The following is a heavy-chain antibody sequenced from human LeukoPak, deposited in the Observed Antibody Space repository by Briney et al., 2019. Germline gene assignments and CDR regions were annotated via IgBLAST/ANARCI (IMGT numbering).Heavy chain of an antibody. D-gene: IGHD3-16*01. Sequence: GESLQISCKGAGYIFSDYWINWLRQMPGKGLEWMGIMYTGDSDSRYSPAFQGHVTFSADKSTNTAYLQWNSLNASDTAIYYCARSVVMLRRGLDSWGQGTLITVS. J-gene: IGHJ4*02. CDR1: GYIFSDYW. CDR2: MYTGDSDS. V-gene: IGHV5-51*01. CDR3: ARSVVMLRRGLDS.